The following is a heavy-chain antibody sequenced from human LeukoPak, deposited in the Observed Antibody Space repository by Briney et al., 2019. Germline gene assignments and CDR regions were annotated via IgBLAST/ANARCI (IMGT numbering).Heavy chain of an antibody. Sequence: PGGSLRLSCAASGFTFSDYYMSWIRQAPGKGLEWLSYISSSGNIIYYADSVKGRFTISRDNAKNSLYLQMNSLRAEDTAVYYCAKDLLVLDPFDYWGQGTLVTVSS. CDR1: GFTFSDYY. J-gene: IGHJ4*02. CDR3: AKDLLVLDPFDY. CDR2: ISSSGNII. D-gene: IGHD2-15*01. V-gene: IGHV3-11*01.